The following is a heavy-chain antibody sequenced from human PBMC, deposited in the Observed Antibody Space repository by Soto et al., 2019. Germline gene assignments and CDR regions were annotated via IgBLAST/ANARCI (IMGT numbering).Heavy chain of an antibody. CDR3: ARDCSGGACYPASFDY. CDR2: MYYSGST. Sequence: QVQLQESGPGLVKPSETLSLTCTVSGGSISNYYWSWIRQPPGKGLEWIGYMYYSGSTNYNPSLQSRVTISVDRSKNQFSLKVSSVTAADTAVYYCARDCSGGACYPASFDYWGQGTLVTVSS. J-gene: IGHJ4*02. D-gene: IGHD2-15*01. CDR1: GGSISNYY. V-gene: IGHV4-59*12.